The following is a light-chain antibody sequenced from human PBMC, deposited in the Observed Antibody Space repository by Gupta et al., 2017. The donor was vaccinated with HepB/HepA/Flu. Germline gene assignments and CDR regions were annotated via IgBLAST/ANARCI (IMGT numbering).Light chain of an antibody. V-gene: IGLV2-14*03. CDR1: STDVGGYTY. J-gene: IGLJ2*01. Sequence: QSALPQPASVSASPGQSITLTCTGTSTDVGGYTYVPWYQHQPATALILISYDVRNRPAGVSISFSGSKSATTVSMTRSGLEAEDDDYYYCSSYTSSSRLFGGGTKLTVL. CDR2: DVR. CDR3: SSYTSSSRL.